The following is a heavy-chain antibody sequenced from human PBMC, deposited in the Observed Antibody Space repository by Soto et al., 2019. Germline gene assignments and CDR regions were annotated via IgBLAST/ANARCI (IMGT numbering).Heavy chain of an antibody. CDR2: IYYSGST. CDR1: GGSISSGGYY. CDR3: ARRSSSGYSFDY. Sequence: PSETLSLTCTVSGGSISSGGYYWSWIRQHPGKGLEWIGYIYYSGSTYYNPSLKSRVTISVDTSKNQFSLKLSSVTAADTAVYYCARRSSSGYSFDYWGQGTLVTVS. D-gene: IGHD3-22*01. V-gene: IGHV4-31*03. J-gene: IGHJ4*02.